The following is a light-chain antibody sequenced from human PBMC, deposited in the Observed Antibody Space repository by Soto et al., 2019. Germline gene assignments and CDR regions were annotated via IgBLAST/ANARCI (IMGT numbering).Light chain of an antibody. Sequence: EIVMTQSPATLSVSPGETATLSCRASQRVSSSLAWYQQKPGQAPRLLIYDASSRATGIPARFSGSGSGTKYTLTITSLQSEDIAFYFCQQYDDWPRTFGHGTKLEIK. V-gene: IGKV3-15*01. J-gene: IGKJ2*02. CDR2: DAS. CDR3: QQYDDWPRT. CDR1: QRVSSS.